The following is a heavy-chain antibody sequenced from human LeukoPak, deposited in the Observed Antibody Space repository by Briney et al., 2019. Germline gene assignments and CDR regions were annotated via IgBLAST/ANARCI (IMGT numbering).Heavy chain of an antibody. V-gene: IGHV3-30*04. J-gene: IGHJ4*02. D-gene: IGHD1-7*01. Sequence: GRSLRLSCAASGFTFSSYAMHWVRQAPGKGLEWVAVISYDGSNKYYADSVKGRFTISRDNSKNTLYLQMNSLRAEDTAVYYCAKTLNWNYLGADYFDYWGQGTLVTVSS. CDR3: AKTLNWNYLGADYFDY. CDR2: ISYDGSNK. CDR1: GFTFSSYA.